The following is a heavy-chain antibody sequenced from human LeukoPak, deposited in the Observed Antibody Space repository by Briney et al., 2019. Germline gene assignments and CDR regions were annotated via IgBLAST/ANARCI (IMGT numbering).Heavy chain of an antibody. CDR2: IYTSGST. CDR1: GDSISSYY. CDR3: ARETGTTFGYFDL. J-gene: IGHJ2*01. Sequence: SETLSLTCTDSGDSISSYYWSWIRQPAGKGLEWIGRIYTSGSTNYNPSLKGRVTMSVDTTKSQCSLKLSSVTAADTAVYYCARETGTTFGYFDLWGRGTLVTVSS. D-gene: IGHD4-17*01. V-gene: IGHV4-4*07.